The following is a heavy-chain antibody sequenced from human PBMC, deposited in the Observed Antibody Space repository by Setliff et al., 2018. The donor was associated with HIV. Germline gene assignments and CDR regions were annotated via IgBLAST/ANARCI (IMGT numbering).Heavy chain of an antibody. Sequence: SETLSLTCTVSGYSISSGYYWGWIRQPPGKGLEWIGNIYHSGSTYYNPSLKSRVTISVDTSKNQFSLKLISVTAADTAVFYCVRVDYGDYDFDYWGQGTLVTVSS. D-gene: IGHD4-17*01. V-gene: IGHV4-38-2*02. CDR3: VRVDYGDYDFDY. CDR1: GYSISSGYY. CDR2: IYHSGST. J-gene: IGHJ4*02.